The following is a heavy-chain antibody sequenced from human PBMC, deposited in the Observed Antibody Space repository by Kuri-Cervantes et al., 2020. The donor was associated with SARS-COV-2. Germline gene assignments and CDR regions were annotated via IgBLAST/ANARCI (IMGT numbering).Heavy chain of an antibody. V-gene: IGHV4-59*01. J-gene: IGHJ6*03. CDR2: IYYSGST. CDR1: GGSISSYY. CDR3: ARDTFWHLSHYYYYYYMDV. D-gene: IGHD3-16*01. Sequence: SETLSLTCTVSGGSISSYYWSWSRQPPVKGLEWIGYIYYSGSTNYNPSLKSRVTISVDTSKNQFSLKLSSVTAADTAVYYCARDTFWHLSHYYYYYYMDVWGKGTRVT.